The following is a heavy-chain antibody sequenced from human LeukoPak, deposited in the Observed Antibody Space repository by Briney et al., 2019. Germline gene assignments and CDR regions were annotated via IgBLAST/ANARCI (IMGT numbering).Heavy chain of an antibody. V-gene: IGHV3-30*14. J-gene: IGHJ5*02. CDR1: GFTFSSYA. Sequence: GGSLRLSCAASGFTFSSYAMHWVRQAPGKGLEWVAVISYDGSNKYYADSVKGRFTISRDNSKNTLYLQMNSLRGDDTAIYYCARDRSVGTTTGWFDPWGQGTLVTVSS. CDR2: ISYDGSNK. D-gene: IGHD1-26*01. CDR3: ARDRSVGTTTGWFDP.